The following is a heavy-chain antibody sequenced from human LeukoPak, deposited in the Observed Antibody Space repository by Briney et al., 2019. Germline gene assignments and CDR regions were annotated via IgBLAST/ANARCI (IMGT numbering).Heavy chain of an antibody. CDR3: ARHAVAGKKGWFDP. Sequence: PGGSLGLSCAASGFTFSSYWMSWVRQAPGKGLEWIGSIYYSGSTYYNPSLKSRVTISVDTSKNQFSLKLSSVTAADTAVYYCARHAVAGKKGWFDPWGQGTLVTVSS. J-gene: IGHJ5*02. CDR1: GFTFSSYW. V-gene: IGHV4-39*01. CDR2: IYYSGST. D-gene: IGHD6-19*01.